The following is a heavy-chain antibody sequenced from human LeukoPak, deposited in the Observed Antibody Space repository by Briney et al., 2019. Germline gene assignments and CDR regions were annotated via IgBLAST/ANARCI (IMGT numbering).Heavy chain of an antibody. CDR1: GGFFSRYY. CDR3: SRGGWQQLGYFDY. CDR2: INHSGST. D-gene: IGHD6-13*01. J-gene: IGHJ4*02. Sequence: SETLSLTCAVSGGFFSRYYWSWIRQPPGKGLEWIGEINHSGSTNYNPTLKSRVTISVDTTKNQFSLKLSSGTGADTAVFYCSRGGWQQLGYFDYWGQGTLVTVSS. V-gene: IGHV4-34*01.